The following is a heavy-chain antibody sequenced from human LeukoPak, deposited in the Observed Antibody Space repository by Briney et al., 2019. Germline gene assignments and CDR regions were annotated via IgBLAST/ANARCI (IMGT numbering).Heavy chain of an antibody. Sequence: PGRSLRLSCAVSGFSFRSYGMHWIRRAPGKGLEWLAMISYDGSEEHYLDSVKGRFTISRDNLKNTLHLQLNSLRPDDSAIYYCAKGEDTVVDIAYFDSWGQGAPVTVSS. D-gene: IGHD2-15*01. V-gene: IGHV3-30*18. J-gene: IGHJ4*02. CDR2: ISYDGSEE. CDR1: GFSFRSYG. CDR3: AKGEDTVVDIAYFDS.